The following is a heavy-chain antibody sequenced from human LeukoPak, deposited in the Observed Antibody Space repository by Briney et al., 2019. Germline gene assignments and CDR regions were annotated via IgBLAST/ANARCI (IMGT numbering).Heavy chain of an antibody. CDR2: INPNSGGT. Sequence: ASVKVSCKASGYTFTGYYMHWVRQAPGQGLEWMGWINPNSGGTNYAQKFQGRVTMTRDTSISTAYMELSRLRSDDTAVYYCARDRRVGYCSSTSCLNWFEPWGQGTLVTVSS. J-gene: IGHJ5*02. V-gene: IGHV1-2*02. D-gene: IGHD2-2*01. CDR1: GYTFTGYY. CDR3: ARDRRVGYCSSTSCLNWFEP.